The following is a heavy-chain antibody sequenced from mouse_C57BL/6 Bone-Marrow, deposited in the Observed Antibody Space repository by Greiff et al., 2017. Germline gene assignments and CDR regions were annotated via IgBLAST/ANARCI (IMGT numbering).Heavy chain of an antibody. J-gene: IGHJ2*01. Sequence: QVQLQQSGAELVKPGASVKISCKASGYAFSSYWMNWVKQRPGKGLEWIGQIYPGDGDTNYNGKFKGKATLTADKSASTAYVQLSSLTSEDSAVYCGARSAIDYYGSSYEYWGQGTTLTVSS. V-gene: IGHV1-80*01. CDR3: ARSAIDYYGSSYEY. D-gene: IGHD1-1*01. CDR1: GYAFSSYW. CDR2: IYPGDGDT.